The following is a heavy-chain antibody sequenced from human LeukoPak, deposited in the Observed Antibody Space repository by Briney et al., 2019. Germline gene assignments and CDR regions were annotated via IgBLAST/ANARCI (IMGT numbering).Heavy chain of an antibody. D-gene: IGHD6-13*01. Sequence: GGSLRLSCAASGFTFSTYPMHWVPQAPGKGLEWVAVISYDGSNTYYADSVKGRFTISRDNSKNTMYVQMNSLRAEDTAVYYCAREDSSWHFDYWGQGTLVTVSS. CDR1: GFTFSTYP. J-gene: IGHJ4*02. CDR3: AREDSSWHFDY. CDR2: ISYDGSNT. V-gene: IGHV3-30-3*01.